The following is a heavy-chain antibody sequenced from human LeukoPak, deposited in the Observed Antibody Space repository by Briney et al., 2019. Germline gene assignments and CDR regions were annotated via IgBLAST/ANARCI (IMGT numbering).Heavy chain of an antibody. J-gene: IGHJ6*03. D-gene: IGHD3-16*01. Sequence: GGSLRLSCAASGFTFDDYGMSWVRQAPGKGLEWVAVISYDGSNKYYADSVKGRFTISRDNSKNTLYLQMNSLRAEDTAVYYCAEDLIYYYYMDVWGKGTTVTVSS. V-gene: IGHV3-30*18. CDR2: ISYDGSNK. CDR3: AEDLIYYYYMDV. CDR1: GFTFDDYG.